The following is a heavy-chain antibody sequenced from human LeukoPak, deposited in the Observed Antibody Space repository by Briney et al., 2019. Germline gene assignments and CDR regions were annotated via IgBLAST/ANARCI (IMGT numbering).Heavy chain of an antibody. V-gene: IGHV4-59*01. D-gene: IGHD1-26*01. Sequence: SETLSLTCTVSGGSIFDYYWSWIRQPPGKGLEWIGYIYYSGSTNYNPSLKSRVTISVDTSKNQFSLKLSSVTAADTAVYYCARRIAVQYSGSPRSSYMDVWGKGTTVTVSS. CDR3: ARRIAVQYSGSPRSSYMDV. J-gene: IGHJ6*03. CDR1: GGSIFDYY. CDR2: IYYSGST.